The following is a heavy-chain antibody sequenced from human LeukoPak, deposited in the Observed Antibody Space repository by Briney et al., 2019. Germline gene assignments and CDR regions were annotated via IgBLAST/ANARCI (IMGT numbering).Heavy chain of an antibody. CDR2: IWYDGSNK. D-gene: IGHD3-3*01. V-gene: IGHV3-33*01. J-gene: IGHJ5*02. CDR1: GFTFSSYG. CDR3: ARELYDFWSGFHENNWFDP. Sequence: LPGRSLRLSCAASGFTFSSYGMHWVRQAPGKGLEWVAVIWYDGSNKYYADSVKGRFTISRDNSKNTLYLQMNSLRAEDKAVYYCARELYDFWSGFHENNWFDPWGQGTLVTVSS.